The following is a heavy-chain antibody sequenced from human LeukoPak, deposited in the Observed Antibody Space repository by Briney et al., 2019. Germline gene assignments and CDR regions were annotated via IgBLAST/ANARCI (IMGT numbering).Heavy chain of an antibody. CDR3: VKDRGVRGVIITDY. J-gene: IGHJ4*02. CDR2: ISSNGGST. Sequence: GGSLRLSCSASGFTFSSYAMHWVRQAPGKGLEYVSAISSNGGSTYYADSVKDRFTISRDNSKNTLYLQMSSLRAEDRAVYYCVKDRGVRGVIITDYWGQGTLVTVSS. V-gene: IGHV3-64D*06. D-gene: IGHD3-10*01. CDR1: GFTFSSYA.